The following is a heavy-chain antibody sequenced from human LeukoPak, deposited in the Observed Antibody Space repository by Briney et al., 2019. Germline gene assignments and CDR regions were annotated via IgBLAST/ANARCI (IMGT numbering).Heavy chain of an antibody. CDR1: GGSISSYY. Sequence: SETLSLTCTVSGGSISSYYWSWIRQPAGEGLEWIGRIYSSGSTYYNPSLRSRVTLSVATSKNQFSLKLSSVTAADTAVYFCARMYSGTYGRIDYWGQGTLVTVSS. J-gene: IGHJ4*02. CDR3: ARMYSGTYGRIDY. V-gene: IGHV4-4*07. CDR2: IYSSGST. D-gene: IGHD1-26*01.